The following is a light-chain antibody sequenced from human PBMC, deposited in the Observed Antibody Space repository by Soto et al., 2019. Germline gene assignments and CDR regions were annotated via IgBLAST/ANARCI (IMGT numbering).Light chain of an antibody. CDR2: GAS. J-gene: IGKJ1*01. CDR3: QQYGSSPWT. CDR1: QSVSSSY. Sequence: EIVLTQSPGTLSLSPGERATLSCRASQSVSSSYLAWYQQKPGQAPRLLIYGASSRATGIPDRFSGSGSGTDFTRTISRLEPEDFVVYYWQQYGSSPWTFGQGTKVEIK. V-gene: IGKV3-20*01.